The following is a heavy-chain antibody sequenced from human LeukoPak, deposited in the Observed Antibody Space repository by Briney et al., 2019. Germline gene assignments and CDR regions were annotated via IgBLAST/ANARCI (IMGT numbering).Heavy chain of an antibody. Sequence: SETLSLTCTVSGYSISSGYYWGWIRQPPGKGLEWIGGIYHSGSTYYNPSLKSRVTISVDTSKNQFSLKLSSVTAADTAVYYCARAHSGYDSNQHAFDIWGQGTMVTVSS. J-gene: IGHJ3*02. D-gene: IGHD5-12*01. CDR1: GYSISSGYY. V-gene: IGHV4-38-2*02. CDR2: IYHSGST. CDR3: ARAHSGYDSNQHAFDI.